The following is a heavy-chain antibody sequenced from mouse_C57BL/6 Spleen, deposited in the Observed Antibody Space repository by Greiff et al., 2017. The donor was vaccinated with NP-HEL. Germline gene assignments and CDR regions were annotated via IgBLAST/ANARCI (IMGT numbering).Heavy chain of an antibody. CDR1: GYTFTSYW. CDR2: IDPNSGGT. V-gene: IGHV1-72*01. J-gene: IGHJ4*01. Sequence: VQLQQPGAELVKPGASVKLSCKASGYTFTSYWMHWVKQRPGRGLEWIGRIDPNSGGTKYNEKFKSKATLTVDKPSSTAYMQLSSLTSEDSAVYYCARGVSSDYYGSSYYAMDYWGQGTSVTVSS. CDR3: ARGVSSDYYGSSYYAMDY. D-gene: IGHD1-1*01.